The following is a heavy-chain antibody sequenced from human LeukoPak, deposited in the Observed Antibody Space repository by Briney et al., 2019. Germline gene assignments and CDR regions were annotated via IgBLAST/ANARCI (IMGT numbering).Heavy chain of an antibody. CDR3: ARSGYSYGPWPRYYGMDV. Sequence: NPGGSLRLSCAASGFTFSSYSMNWVRQAPGKGLEWVSSISSSSYIYYADSVKGRFTISRDNAKNSLYLQMNSLRAEDTAVYYCARSGYSYGPWPRYYGMDVWGQGTTVTVSS. V-gene: IGHV3-21*01. CDR1: GFTFSSYS. CDR2: ISSSSYI. D-gene: IGHD5-18*01. J-gene: IGHJ6*02.